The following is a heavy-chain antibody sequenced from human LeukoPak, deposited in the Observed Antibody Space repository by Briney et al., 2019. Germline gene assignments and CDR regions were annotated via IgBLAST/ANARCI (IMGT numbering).Heavy chain of an antibody. Sequence: ASVKVSCKASGYTFTGYYMHWVRQAPGQGLEWMGRINPNSGGTNYAQKFQGRVTMTRDTSISTAYVELSRLRSDDTAVYYCARDLARRYYYYYMDVWGKGTTVTVSS. J-gene: IGHJ6*03. D-gene: IGHD3-3*02. CDR3: ARDLARRYYYYYMDV. CDR2: INPNSGGT. CDR1: GYTFTGYY. V-gene: IGHV1-2*06.